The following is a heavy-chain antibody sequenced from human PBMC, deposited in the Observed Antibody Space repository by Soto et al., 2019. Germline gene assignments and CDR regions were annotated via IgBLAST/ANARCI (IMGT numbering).Heavy chain of an antibody. CDR1: GGSISSGSYF. V-gene: IGHV4-31*03. Sequence: PSETLSLTCTVSGGSISSGSYFWSWVRQHPGKGLEWIGNIYYSGRTYYNPSLKSRVTISVDTSKNQFSLKLSSVTAADTAVYYCARFAKEENPKVGSWYYFDYWGQGTRVTVSS. CDR3: ARFAKEENPKVGSWYYFDY. D-gene: IGHD6-13*01. J-gene: IGHJ4*02. CDR2: IYYSGRT.